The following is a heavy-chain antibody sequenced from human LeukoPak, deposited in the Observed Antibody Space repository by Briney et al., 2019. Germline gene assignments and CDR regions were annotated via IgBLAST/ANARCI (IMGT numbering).Heavy chain of an antibody. D-gene: IGHD5-12*01. V-gene: IGHV3-21*01. CDR2: ISSSSSYI. Sequence: KPGGSLRLSCAPAGFTFSSYSMNWVRQAPGKGLEWVSSISSSSSYIYYADSVKGRFTISRDNAKNSLYLQMNSLRAEDTAVYYCARDPNIVATIHYYYYGMDVWGKGTTVTVSS. CDR1: GFTFSSYS. J-gene: IGHJ6*04. CDR3: ARDPNIVATIHYYYYGMDV.